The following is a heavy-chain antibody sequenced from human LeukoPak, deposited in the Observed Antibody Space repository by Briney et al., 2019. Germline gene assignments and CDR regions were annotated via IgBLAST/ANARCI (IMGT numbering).Heavy chain of an antibody. CDR3: AKDRTISIAVALDV. J-gene: IGHJ6*04. Sequence: GGSLRLSCAASGFTFSSYGMHWVRQAPGKGLEWVAFIRYDGSNKYYADSVKGRFTISRDNSKNTLYLQMNSLRAEDTAVYYCAKDRTISIAVALDVWGKGTTVTVSS. D-gene: IGHD6-19*01. CDR1: GFTFSSYG. CDR2: IRYDGSNK. V-gene: IGHV3-30*02.